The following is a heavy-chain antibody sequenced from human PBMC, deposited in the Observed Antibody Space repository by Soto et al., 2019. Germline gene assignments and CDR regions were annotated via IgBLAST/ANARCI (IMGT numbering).Heavy chain of an antibody. CDR3: ARATQLSNRGVRGLFDP. J-gene: IGHJ5*02. CDR2: ISPYNGKT. D-gene: IGHD2-2*01. CDR1: GYTFTSYG. Sequence: ASVKVSCKASGYTFTSYGISWVRQAPGQGLEWVGWISPYNGKTNYAQKLQGRATMTTDTFTSTAYMELRSLISDDTAVYYCARATQLSNRGVRGLFDPWGQGTLVTVSS. V-gene: IGHV1-18*01.